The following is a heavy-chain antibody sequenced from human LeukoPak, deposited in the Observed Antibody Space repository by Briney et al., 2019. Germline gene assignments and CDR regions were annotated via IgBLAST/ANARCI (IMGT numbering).Heavy chain of an antibody. J-gene: IGHJ4*02. CDR1: GGTFSSYA. D-gene: IGHD3-22*01. V-gene: IGHV1-69*04. Sequence: SVKVSCKASGGTFSSYAISWVRQAPGQGLEWMGRIIPILGIANYAQKFQGRVTITADKSTSTAYMELSSLRSEDTAVYYCATVGYYYDSSGYYFWGQETLVTVSS. CDR2: IIPILGIA. CDR3: ATVGYYYDSSGYYF.